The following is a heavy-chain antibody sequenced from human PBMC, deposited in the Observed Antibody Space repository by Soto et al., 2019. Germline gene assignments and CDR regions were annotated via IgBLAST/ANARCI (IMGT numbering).Heavy chain of an antibody. CDR2: IYYSGST. J-gene: IGHJ4*02. V-gene: IGHV4-59*01. CDR1: GGSISSYY. Sequence: PSETLSLTCTVSGGSISSYYWSWIRQPPGKGLEWIGYIYYSGSTNYNPSLKSRVTISVDTSKNQFSLKLSSVTAANTAVYYCARRGRGYGDYEYYFDYWGQGTLVTVSS. D-gene: IGHD4-17*01. CDR3: ARRGRGYGDYEYYFDY.